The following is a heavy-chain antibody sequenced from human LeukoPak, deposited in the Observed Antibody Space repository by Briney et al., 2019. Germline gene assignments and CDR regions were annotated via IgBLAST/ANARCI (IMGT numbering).Heavy chain of an antibody. CDR3: ARINTLLSGSYSNYCYYYYMDV. CDR2: IYYSGST. CDR1: GGSISTYY. J-gene: IGHJ6*03. V-gene: IGHV4-59*01. D-gene: IGHD3-10*01. Sequence: SQTPSLTCTVSGGSISTYYWSWIRQPPGTRVECIGYIYYSGSTNYNPSLKRRVTISVDTSTNQFSLKLSSVIAADTAVYYCARINTLLSGSYSNYCYYYYMDVWGKGTTVTVSS.